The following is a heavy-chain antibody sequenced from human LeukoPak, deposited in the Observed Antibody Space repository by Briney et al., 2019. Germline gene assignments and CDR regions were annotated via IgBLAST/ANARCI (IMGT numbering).Heavy chain of an antibody. J-gene: IGHJ2*01. Sequence: SETLSLTCAVYGGSFSGYYWSWIRQPPGKGLEWIGEINHSGSTNYNPSLKSRVTISVDTSKNQFSLKLSSVTAADTAVYYCARGYSYNYRYFDLWGRGTLVTVSS. CDR2: INHSGST. D-gene: IGHD5-18*01. CDR3: ARGYSYNYRYFDL. CDR1: GGSFSGYY. V-gene: IGHV4-34*01.